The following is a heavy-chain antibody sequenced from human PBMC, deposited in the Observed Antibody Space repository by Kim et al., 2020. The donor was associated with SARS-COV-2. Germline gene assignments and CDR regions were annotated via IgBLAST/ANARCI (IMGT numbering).Heavy chain of an antibody. CDR1: GYTFTSYA. CDR3: ARDLVRYFDWLRGFDP. D-gene: IGHD3-9*01. Sequence: ASVKVSCKASGYTFTSYAMNWVRQAPGQGLEWMGWINTYTGNPTYAQGFTGRFVFSLDTSVSTAYLQISSLKAEDTAVYYCARDLVRYFDWLRGFDPWGQGTLVTVSS. J-gene: IGHJ5*02. CDR2: INTYTGNP. V-gene: IGHV7-4-1*02.